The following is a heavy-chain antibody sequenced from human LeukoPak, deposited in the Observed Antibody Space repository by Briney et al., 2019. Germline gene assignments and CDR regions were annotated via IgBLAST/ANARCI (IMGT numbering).Heavy chain of an antibody. D-gene: IGHD5-24*01. V-gene: IGHV3-23*01. CDR1: GFTFSSYG. Sequence: GGSLRLSCAASGFTFSSYGMRWVRQAPGKGLEWVAAISGSGGSTYYADSVKGRFTISRDNSKNTLYLQMNSLRAEDTAVYYCAKEVQKMATIGSFDYWGQGTLVTVSS. J-gene: IGHJ4*02. CDR2: ISGSGGST. CDR3: AKEVQKMATIGSFDY.